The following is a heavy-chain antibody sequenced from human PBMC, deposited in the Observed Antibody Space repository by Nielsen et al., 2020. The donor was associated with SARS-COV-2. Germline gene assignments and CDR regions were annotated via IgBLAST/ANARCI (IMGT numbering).Heavy chain of an antibody. CDR3: AKRGTYSITWASFDP. V-gene: IGHV3-33*05. D-gene: IGHD6-13*01. Sequence: GGSLRLSCAASGFTFSSYVMHWVRQAPGKGLEWVASISSDEKDKYYGASMKGRFTISRDNSKNTLYLEMNSLRVDDTAVYYCAKRGTYSITWASFDPWGQGTLVTVSS. CDR2: ISSDEKDK. J-gene: IGHJ5*02. CDR1: GFTFSSYV.